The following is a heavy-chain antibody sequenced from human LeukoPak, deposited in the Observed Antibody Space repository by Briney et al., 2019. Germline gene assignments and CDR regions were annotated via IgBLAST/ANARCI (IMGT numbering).Heavy chain of an antibody. CDR2: ISSSSSYI. CDR3: ARVRIQAAGTPVG. CDR1: GFTFSRYS. D-gene: IGHD1-14*01. V-gene: IGHV3-21*01. J-gene: IGHJ4*02. Sequence: SGGSLSLSCAASGFTFSRYSMNWVRQAPGKGLEWVSSISSSSSYIYYADSVKGRFTISRDNAKNSLYLQMHSLRAEDTAVYYCARVRIQAAGTPVGWGQGTLVTVSS.